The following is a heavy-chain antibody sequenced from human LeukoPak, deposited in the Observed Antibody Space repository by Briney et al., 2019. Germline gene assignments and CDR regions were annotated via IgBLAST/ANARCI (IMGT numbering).Heavy chain of an antibody. CDR2: ISGSGGST. Sequence: GGSLRLSCAASGFTFSSYAMTWVRQAPGKGLEWVSAISGSGGSTYYADSVQGRFTISRDNSKNTLYLQMNSLRAEDTAVYYCAKSRSGWYPASGLDYWGQGTLVTVSS. V-gene: IGHV3-23*01. J-gene: IGHJ4*02. D-gene: IGHD6-19*01. CDR3: AKSRSGWYPASGLDY. CDR1: GFTFSSYA.